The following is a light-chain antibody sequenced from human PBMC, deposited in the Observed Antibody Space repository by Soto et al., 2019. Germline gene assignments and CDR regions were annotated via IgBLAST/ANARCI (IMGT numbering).Light chain of an antibody. CDR1: QSVTTSQ. J-gene: IGKJ1*01. CDR2: GAS. CDR3: QQYASSPRT. V-gene: IGKV3-20*01. Sequence: EIVMTQSPATLSVSPGERATLSCRASQSVTTSQLAWYQQKPGQAPRVLIFGASSRATGIPDRFSGSGSGTDFTLTIGRLEPEDSAVYYCQQYASSPRTFGQGTKVDIK.